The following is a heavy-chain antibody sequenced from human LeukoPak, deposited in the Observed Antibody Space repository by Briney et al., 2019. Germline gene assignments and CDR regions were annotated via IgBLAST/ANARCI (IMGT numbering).Heavy chain of an antibody. CDR1: GFTITNSW. V-gene: IGHV3-21*01. CDR2: ISSSSSYI. J-gene: IGHJ4*02. Sequence: GGSLRLSCEVSGFTITNSWLSWVRQAPGKGLEWVSSISSSSSYIYYADSVKGRFTISRDNAKNSLYLQMNSLRAEDTAVYYCARGLMTTVTNFDYWGQGTLVTVSS. D-gene: IGHD4-17*01. CDR3: ARGLMTTVTNFDY.